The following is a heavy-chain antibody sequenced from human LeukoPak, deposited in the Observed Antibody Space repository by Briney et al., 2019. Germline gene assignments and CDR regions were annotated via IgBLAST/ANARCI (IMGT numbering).Heavy chain of an antibody. CDR1: GHSISSDSY. J-gene: IGHJ6*03. Sequence: SETLSLTCSVSGHSISSDSYWSWIRQPPGKGLEWIGYIYHSGSTYYNPSLKSRVTISVDRSKNQFSLKLSSVTAADTAVYYCAREGGPSSSWYQHYMDVWGKGTTVTVSS. CDR3: AREGGPSSSWYQHYMDV. CDR2: IYHSGST. D-gene: IGHD6-13*01. V-gene: IGHV4-38-2*02.